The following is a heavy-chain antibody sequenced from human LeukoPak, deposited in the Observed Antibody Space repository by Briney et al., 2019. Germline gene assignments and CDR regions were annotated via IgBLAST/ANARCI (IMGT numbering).Heavy chain of an antibody. CDR2: ISGSGGST. CDR1: GFTFSSYA. Sequence: GGTLRLSCAASGFTFSSYAMSWVRQAPGKGLEWVSGISGSGGSTYYADSVKGRFTISRDNTKNTLYLQMNSLRAEDTAVYYCAKDRHAPGRYCSSTSCFPFDSWGQGTLVTVSS. D-gene: IGHD2-2*01. J-gene: IGHJ5*01. V-gene: IGHV3-23*01. CDR3: AKDRHAPGRYCSSTSCFPFDS.